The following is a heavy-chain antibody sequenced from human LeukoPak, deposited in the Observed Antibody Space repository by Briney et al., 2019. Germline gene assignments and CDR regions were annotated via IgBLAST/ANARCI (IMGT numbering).Heavy chain of an antibody. Sequence: SETLSLTCTVSGGSISSYYWSWIRQPPGKGLEWIGYIYYSGSTNYHPSLKSRVTISVDTSKNQFSLKLSSVTAADTAVYYCARLVMITFGGVTTRHFDYWGQGTLVTVSS. CDR2: IYYSGST. CDR3: ARLVMITFGGVTTRHFDY. CDR1: GGSISSYY. D-gene: IGHD3-16*01. V-gene: IGHV4-59*08. J-gene: IGHJ4*02.